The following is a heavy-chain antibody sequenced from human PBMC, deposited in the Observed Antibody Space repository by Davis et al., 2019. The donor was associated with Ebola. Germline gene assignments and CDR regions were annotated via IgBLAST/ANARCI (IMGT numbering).Heavy chain of an antibody. CDR2: INEDGSEK. CDR3: VKGSGSYFNYYGMDV. CDR1: AFRFSTYW. D-gene: IGHD3-10*01. V-gene: IGHV3-7*01. J-gene: IGHJ6*02. Sequence: GGSLRLSCVGSAFRFSTYWMSWVRQAPGKGLECLAMINEDGSEKYYVDSVKGRFTISRDSSKNTLHLQMSSLRAEDMAVYYCVKGSGSYFNYYGMDVWGQGTTVTVSS.